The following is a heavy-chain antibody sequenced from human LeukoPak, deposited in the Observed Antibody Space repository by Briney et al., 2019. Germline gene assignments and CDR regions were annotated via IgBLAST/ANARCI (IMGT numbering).Heavy chain of an antibody. Sequence: SETLSLTCTVSGGSISSYYWSWIRQPPGKGLEWIGYIYYSGSTNYNPSLKSRVTISVDTSKNQFSLKLSSVTAADRAVYYCARDAPRGCFHPWGQRTLVTVSS. CDR2: IYYSGST. J-gene: IGHJ5*02. CDR1: GGSISSYY. D-gene: IGHD2-8*01. CDR3: ARDAPRGCFHP. V-gene: IGHV4-59*01.